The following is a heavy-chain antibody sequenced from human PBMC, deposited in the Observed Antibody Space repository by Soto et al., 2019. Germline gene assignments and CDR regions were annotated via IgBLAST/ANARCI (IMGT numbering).Heavy chain of an antibody. CDR1: GGTFSSHA. Sequence: SVKVSCKASGGTFSSHAISWVRQAPGQGLEWMGGIIPIFGTANYAQKFQGRVTITADESTSTAYMELSSLRSEDTAVYYCEVTWNYELSWFDPWGQGTLVTVSS. V-gene: IGHV1-69*13. J-gene: IGHJ5*02. CDR3: EVTWNYELSWFDP. D-gene: IGHD1-7*01. CDR2: IIPIFGTA.